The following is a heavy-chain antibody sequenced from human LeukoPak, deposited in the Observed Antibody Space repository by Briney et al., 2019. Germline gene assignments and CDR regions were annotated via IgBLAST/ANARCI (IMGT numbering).Heavy chain of an antibody. CDR1: GFTFSSYA. V-gene: IGHV3-30-3*01. J-gene: IGHJ4*01. CDR3: AREAKQQLGYFDY. CDR2: ISYDGSNK. D-gene: IGHD6-13*01. Sequence: GRSLRLSCAASGFTFSSYAMHWVRQAPGKGLEWVAVISYDGSNKYYADSVKGRFTISRDNSKNTLYPQMNSLRAEDTAVYYCAREAKQQLGYFDYWGNVTLVTVSS.